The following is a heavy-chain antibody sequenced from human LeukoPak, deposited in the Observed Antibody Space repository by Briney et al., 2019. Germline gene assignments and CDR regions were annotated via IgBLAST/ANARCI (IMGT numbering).Heavy chain of an antibody. CDR2: ISGSGGST. J-gene: IGHJ4*02. CDR1: GFTSSSYA. Sequence: GGSLRLSCAASGFTSSSYAMSWVRQAPGKGLEWVSAISGSGGSTYYADSVKGRFTISRDNSKNTLYLQMNSLRAEDTAVYYCAKVMVRVRLVDYWGQGTLVTVSS. V-gene: IGHV3-23*01. CDR3: AKVMVRVRLVDY. D-gene: IGHD3-10*01.